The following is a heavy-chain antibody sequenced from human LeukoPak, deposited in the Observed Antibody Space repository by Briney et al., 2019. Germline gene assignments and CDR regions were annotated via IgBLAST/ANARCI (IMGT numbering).Heavy chain of an antibody. V-gene: IGHV4-34*01. J-gene: IGHJ5*02. CDR2: INHSGST. Sequence: PSETLSLTCAVYGGSFSGYYWSWIRQPPGKGLEWIGEINHSGSTNYNPSLKSRVTISVGTSKNQFSLKLSSVTAADTAVYYCARIRRNYYDSSGFIRSNWFDPWGQGTLVTVSS. D-gene: IGHD3-22*01. CDR3: ARIRRNYYDSSGFIRSNWFDP. CDR1: GGSFSGYY.